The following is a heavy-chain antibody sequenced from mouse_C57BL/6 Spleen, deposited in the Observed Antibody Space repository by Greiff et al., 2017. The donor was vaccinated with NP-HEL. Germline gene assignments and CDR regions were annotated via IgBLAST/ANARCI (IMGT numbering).Heavy chain of an antibody. CDR1: GFSLTSYA. Sequence: VKLMESGPGLVAPSQSLSITCTVSGFSLTSYAISWVRQPPGKGLEWLGVIWTGGGTNYNSAHKSRLSSSKNNSKSQVFIKMNSLLTDDTARYYGARQDGCDRAWYADWGQGTLVTVSA. CDR3: ARQDGCDRAWYAD. V-gene: IGHV2-9-1*01. CDR2: IWTGGGT. D-gene: IGHD2-2*01. J-gene: IGHJ3*01.